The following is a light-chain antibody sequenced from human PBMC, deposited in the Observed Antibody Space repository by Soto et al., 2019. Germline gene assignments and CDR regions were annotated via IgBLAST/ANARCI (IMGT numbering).Light chain of an antibody. V-gene: IGLV4-69*01. Sequence: QSVLTQSPSASASLGASVKLTCTLSSGHSSYAIAWHQQQPGKGPRYLMKLNSDGSHSKGDGIPDRFSGSSSGAERYLIISSLRSEDEADYYCQTWGTGIHVFGTGTKLTVL. CDR2: LNSDGSH. CDR1: SGHSSYA. CDR3: QTWGTGIHV. J-gene: IGLJ1*01.